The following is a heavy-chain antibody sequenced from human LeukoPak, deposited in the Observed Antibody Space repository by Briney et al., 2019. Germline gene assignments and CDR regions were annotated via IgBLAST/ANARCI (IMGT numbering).Heavy chain of an antibody. CDR3: AKDRHSSSFVGCY. Sequence: PGGSLRLSCAASGFTFSSYAMSWVRQAPGKGLEWLSAISGSGGSTYYADSVKGRFTISRDNSKNTLHLQMSRLRAEDTAVYYCAKDRHSSSFVGCYWGQGPLVTVSS. D-gene: IGHD6-6*01. CDR2: ISGSGGST. J-gene: IGHJ4*02. V-gene: IGHV3-23*01. CDR1: GFTFSSYA.